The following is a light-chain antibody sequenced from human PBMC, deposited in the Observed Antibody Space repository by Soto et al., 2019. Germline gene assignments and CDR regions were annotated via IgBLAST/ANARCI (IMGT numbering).Light chain of an antibody. CDR2: GAS. Sequence: EIVLTQSPGTLSLSPGERATLSCRASQRVSSSYLAWYQQKPGQAPRLLIYGASSRATGIPDRFSGSGSGTDFTLTISTLEPKDFVVYFCEGYVSSPPFTFGRGTKVEI. J-gene: IGKJ2*01. V-gene: IGKV3-20*01. CDR1: QRVSSSY. CDR3: EGYVSSPPFT.